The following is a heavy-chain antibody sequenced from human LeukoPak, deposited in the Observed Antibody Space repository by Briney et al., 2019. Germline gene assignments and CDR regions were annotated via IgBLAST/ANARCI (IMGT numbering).Heavy chain of an antibody. CDR2: IYYSGST. CDR1: GGSISSYY. Sequence: SETLSLTCTVSGGSISSYYWSWIRQPPGKGLEWIGYIYYSGSTNYNPSLKSRVTISVDTSKNQFSLKLSSVTAADTAVYYCARGREMADYYFDYWGQGILVTVSS. J-gene: IGHJ4*02. D-gene: IGHD5-24*01. V-gene: IGHV4-59*01. CDR3: ARGREMADYYFDY.